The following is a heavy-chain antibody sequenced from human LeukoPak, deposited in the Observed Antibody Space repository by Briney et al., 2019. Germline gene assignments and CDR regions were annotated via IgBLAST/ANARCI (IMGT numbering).Heavy chain of an antibody. CDR3: ARQRDHDFWCGFHP. V-gene: IGHV3-66*02. CDR1: GFTVSSNY. D-gene: IGHD3-3*01. J-gene: IGHJ5*02. Sequence: GGSLRLSCAASGFTVSSNYMSWVRQAPGKGLEWVSVIYSGGSTYYADAVKGRFSISRDNSKNTLYLQMNNLRAEDTAVYYCARQRDHDFWCGFHPWGQGTLVTVSS. CDR2: IYSGGST.